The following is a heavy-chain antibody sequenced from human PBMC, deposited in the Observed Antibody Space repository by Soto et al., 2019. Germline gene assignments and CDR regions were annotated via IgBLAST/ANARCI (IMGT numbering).Heavy chain of an antibody. CDR3: ARVGKKAYSSSSSMFDP. Sequence: GASVKVSCKASGYTFTGYYMHWVRQAPGQGLEWMGWINPNSGGTNYAQKFQGWVTMTRDTSISTAYMELSRLRSDDTAVYYCARVGKKAYSSSSSMFDPWGQGTLVTVPS. D-gene: IGHD6-13*01. V-gene: IGHV1-2*04. CDR2: INPNSGGT. CDR1: GYTFTGYY. J-gene: IGHJ5*02.